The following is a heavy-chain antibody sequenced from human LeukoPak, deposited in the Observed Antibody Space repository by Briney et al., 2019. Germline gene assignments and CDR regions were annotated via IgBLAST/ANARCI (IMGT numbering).Heavy chain of an antibody. V-gene: IGHV5-51*01. Sequence: PGESLKISCKGSGYSSTSYWIGWVRQMPGKGLEWMGIIYPGDSDTRYSPSFQGEVTISADRSISTAYLQWRSLKASDTAMYYCARHEGNPWQNDYWGQGTLVTVSS. CDR1: GYSSTSYW. CDR2: IYPGDSDT. J-gene: IGHJ4*02. D-gene: IGHD1-14*01. CDR3: ARHEGNPWQNDY.